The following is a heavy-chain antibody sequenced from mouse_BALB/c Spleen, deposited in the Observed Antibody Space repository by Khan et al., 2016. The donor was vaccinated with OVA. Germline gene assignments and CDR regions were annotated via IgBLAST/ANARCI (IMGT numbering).Heavy chain of an antibody. CDR1: GYTFTDYY. D-gene: IGHD1-2*01. CDR2: IYPGSGNP. J-gene: IGHJ2*01. V-gene: IGHV1-77*01. Sequence: QVQLQQSGPDLARPGASVKLSCKASGYTFTDYYINWVKQRTGQGLEWIGDIYPGSGNPYYNEKFKGKATLTADKSSSTAYMQLSSLTSDDSAVYFCARGDYGLYYFDYWGQGTTLTVSS. CDR3: ARGDYGLYYFDY.